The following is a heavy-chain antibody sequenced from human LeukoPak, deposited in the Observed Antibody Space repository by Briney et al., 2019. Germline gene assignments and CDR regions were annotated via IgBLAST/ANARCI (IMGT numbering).Heavy chain of an antibody. CDR1: GFTFSSYA. CDR2: ISYDGSNK. D-gene: IGHD3-9*01. Sequence: GGSLRLSCAASGFTFSSYAMHWVRQAPGKGLEWVAVISYDGSNKYYADSVKGRFTISRDNAKNSLYLQMNSLRAEDTAVYYCARDHRSDYDILTGPGVSDYWGQGTLVTVSS. CDR3: ARDHRSDYDILTGPGVSDY. V-gene: IGHV3-30-3*01. J-gene: IGHJ4*02.